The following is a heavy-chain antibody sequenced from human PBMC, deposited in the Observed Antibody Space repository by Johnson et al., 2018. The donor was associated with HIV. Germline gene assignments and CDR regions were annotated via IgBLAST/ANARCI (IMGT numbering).Heavy chain of an antibody. J-gene: IGHJ3*02. V-gene: IGHV3-30*04. CDR2: ISYDGSNK. D-gene: IGHD6-13*01. CDR1: GFTFSSYA. CDR3: ARDYGRGSRSGNWQQLATDAFDI. Sequence: QMLLVESGGGLVQPGGSLRLSCAASGFTFSSYAMHWVRQAPGKGLEWVAVISYDGSNKYYADSVKGRFTISRDNSKNTLYLQMNSLRAEDTAVYYCARDYGRGSRSGNWQQLATDAFDIWGQGTMVTVSS.